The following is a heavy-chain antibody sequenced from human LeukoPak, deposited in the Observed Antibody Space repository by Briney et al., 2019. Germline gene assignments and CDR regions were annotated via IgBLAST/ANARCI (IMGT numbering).Heavy chain of an antibody. CDR1: GFTVSSNY. Sequence: PGGSPRLSYAASGFTVSSNYMSWVRQAPGKGLEWVSVIYSGGSTYYADSVKGRFTISRDNSKNTLYLQMNSLRAEDTAVYYCARVPTYYYDSSGQTADYWGQGTLVTVSS. D-gene: IGHD3-22*01. CDR2: IYSGGST. V-gene: IGHV3-66*02. J-gene: IGHJ4*02. CDR3: ARVPTYYYDSSGQTADY.